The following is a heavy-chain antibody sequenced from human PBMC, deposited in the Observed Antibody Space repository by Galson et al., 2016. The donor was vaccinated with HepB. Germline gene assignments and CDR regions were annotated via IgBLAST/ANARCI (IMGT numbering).Heavy chain of an antibody. CDR2: VDPSGSYT. CDR3: ARAGLKSYSGLGHGMDV. D-gene: IGHD5-12*01. V-gene: IGHV5-10-1*01. CDR1: GFTFTSYW. J-gene: IGHJ6*02. Sequence: QSGAEVKKPGESLRISCKGSGFTFTSYWISWVRQMPGKGLEWMGRVDPSGSYTNYSPSFQGHVTISADKSITTVYLQWSSLQASDTAMYYCARAGLKSYSGLGHGMDVWGQGTTVTVSS.